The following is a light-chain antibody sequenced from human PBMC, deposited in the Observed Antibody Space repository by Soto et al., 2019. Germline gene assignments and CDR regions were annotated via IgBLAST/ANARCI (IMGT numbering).Light chain of an antibody. V-gene: IGKV1-5*03. Sequence: DIQMTQSPSTLSASVGDRVTITCRASQSISSWLAWYQQKPGKAPNLLIYKASSLQSRVPSRFSGSGSGTEFTLTISILQPDDCGTYYWQKYNDKWTFGQGTKVEIK. CDR3: QKYNDKWT. CDR2: KAS. J-gene: IGKJ1*01. CDR1: QSISSW.